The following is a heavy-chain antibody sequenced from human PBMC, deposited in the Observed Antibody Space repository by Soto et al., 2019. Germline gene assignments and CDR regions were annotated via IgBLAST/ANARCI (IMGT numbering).Heavy chain of an antibody. D-gene: IGHD7-27*01. CDR1: GFTFSSWS. CDR3: ARENWGRFDY. CDR2: MKEDGNEK. V-gene: IGHV3-7*01. J-gene: IGHJ4*02. Sequence: GGSLRLSCAASGFTFSSWSMSWVRQAPGKGLEWVANMKEDGNEKYYVDSVKGRFTISRDNAHNSVFLEMNNLRAEDTAVYYCARENWGRFDYWGQGTLVTVSS.